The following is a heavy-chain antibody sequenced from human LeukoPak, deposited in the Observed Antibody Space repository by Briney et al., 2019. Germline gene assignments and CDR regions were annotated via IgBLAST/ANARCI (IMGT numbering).Heavy chain of an antibody. D-gene: IGHD4-11*01. J-gene: IGHJ4*02. V-gene: IGHV4-59*12. CDR2: IYYSGST. CDR3: ARGQGTVTTH. CDR1: GGSISSYY. Sequence: SETLSLTCTVSGGSISSYYWSWIRQPPGKGLEWIGYIYYSGSTNYNPSLKSRVTISVDTSKNQFSLNLSSVTAADTAVYYCARGQGTVTTHWGQGTLVTVSS.